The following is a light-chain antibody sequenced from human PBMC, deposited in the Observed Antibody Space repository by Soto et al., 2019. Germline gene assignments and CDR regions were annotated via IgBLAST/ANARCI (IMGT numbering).Light chain of an antibody. CDR2: EAS. CDR3: CSHAGSRAYV. CDR1: SSDVGSRNL. Sequence: QSVLTQPASVSGSPGQSLTIYCTRTSSDVGSRNLVSWDLQYPGKAPKLIIFEASKRASGVSNRLSGSKSGSTASLSTSRLQAEDEADHYCCSHAGSRAYVFGSGTKGTV. V-gene: IGLV2-23*01. J-gene: IGLJ1*01.